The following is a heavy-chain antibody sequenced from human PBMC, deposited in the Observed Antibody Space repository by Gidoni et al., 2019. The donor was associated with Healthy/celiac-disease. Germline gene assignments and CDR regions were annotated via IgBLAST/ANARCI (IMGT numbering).Heavy chain of an antibody. CDR2: IIPILGIA. J-gene: IGHJ5*02. CDR3: ARENRDHWFDP. CDR1: GGTFSSYT. Sequence: QVQLVQSGAEVKTPGSSVKVSCKASGGTFSSYTISWVRQAPGQGLEWMGRIIPILGIANYAQKFQGRVTITADKSTSTAYMELSSLRSEDTAVYYCARENRDHWFDPWGQGTLVTVSS. V-gene: IGHV1-69*08.